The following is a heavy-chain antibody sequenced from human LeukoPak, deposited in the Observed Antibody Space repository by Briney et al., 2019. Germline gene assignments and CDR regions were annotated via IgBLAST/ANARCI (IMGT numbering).Heavy chain of an antibody. CDR3: ARQVYYDFWSGYYNWFDP. J-gene: IGHJ5*02. Sequence: SETLSLTCTVSGGSISSSSYYWGWIRQPPGKGLEWIGSIYYSGSTYYNPSLKGRVTISVDTSKNQFSLKLSSVTAADTAVYYCARQVYYDFWSGYYNWFDPWGQGTLVTVSS. CDR2: IYYSGST. CDR1: GGSISSSSYY. D-gene: IGHD3-3*01. V-gene: IGHV4-39*01.